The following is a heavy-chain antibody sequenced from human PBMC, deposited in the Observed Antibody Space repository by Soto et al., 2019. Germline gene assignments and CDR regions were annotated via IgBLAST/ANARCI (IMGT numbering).Heavy chain of an antibody. CDR3: AYSSTPFDY. D-gene: IGHD6-13*01. CDR2: ISGSGGST. V-gene: IGHV3-23*01. J-gene: IGHJ4*02. Sequence: SMRLSCAASGFTFSSYAMSWVRQAPGKGLEWGSAISGSGGSTYYADSVKGRFTISRDNSKNTLYLQMNSLRAEDTAVYYCAYSSTPFDYWGKGTLVTVSS. CDR1: GFTFSSYA.